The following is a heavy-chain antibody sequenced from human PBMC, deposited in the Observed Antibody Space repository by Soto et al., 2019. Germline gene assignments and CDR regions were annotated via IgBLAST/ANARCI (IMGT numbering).Heavy chain of an antibody. V-gene: IGHV1-58*01. CDR2: IVVGNGNT. D-gene: IGHD3-22*01. CDR1: GLTFSNSA. CDR3: AANLYYDSSTGYYAFDI. Sequence: SVKVSCKVSGLTFSNSAVQWVRQARGQRLEWIGWIVVGNGNTNYAQKFQERVSIFRDMSTTTVYMELSSLRSEDTAVYYCAANLYYDSSTGYYAFDIWGQGTTVTVSS. J-gene: IGHJ3*02.